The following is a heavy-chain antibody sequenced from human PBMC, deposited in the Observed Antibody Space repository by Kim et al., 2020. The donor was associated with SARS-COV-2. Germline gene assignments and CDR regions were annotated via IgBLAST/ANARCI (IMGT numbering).Heavy chain of an antibody. CDR3: AAVEFDY. Sequence: SGGSTSYAQKFQGRVTMTRDTSTSTVYMELSSLRSEDTAVYYCAAVEFDYWGQGTLVTVSS. CDR2: SGGST. V-gene: IGHV1-46*01. J-gene: IGHJ4*02.